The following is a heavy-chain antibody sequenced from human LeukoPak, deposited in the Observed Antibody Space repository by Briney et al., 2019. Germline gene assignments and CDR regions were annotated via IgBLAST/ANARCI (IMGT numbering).Heavy chain of an antibody. D-gene: IGHD2-21*01. CDR1: GYTFTKYL. Sequence: GASVKVSCKTSGYTFTKYLIHWVRPAPGQGLERMGTINPQGDITNYAQRFQGRITLTEDTSTSTVYMELSSLTSEDTAVYYCARPSYCVADNCGYWLDPWGPGTLVTVSS. J-gene: IGHJ5*02. V-gene: IGHV1-46*01. CDR3: ARPSYCVADNCGYWLDP. CDR2: INPQGDIT.